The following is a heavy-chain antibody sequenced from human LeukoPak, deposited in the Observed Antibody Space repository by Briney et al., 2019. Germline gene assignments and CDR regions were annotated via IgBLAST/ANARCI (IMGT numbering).Heavy chain of an antibody. CDR2: IYTSGST. V-gene: IGHV4-61*02. D-gene: IGHD3-16*01. CDR1: GDSISSGSHY. Sequence: SETLSLTCTVSGDSISSGSHYWSWIRQPAGKGPEWIGRIYTSGSTNYNPSLKSRVTISVDTSKNQFSLKLSSVTAADTAVYYCARQAGGSTGAFDIWGQGTMVTVSS. J-gene: IGHJ3*02. CDR3: ARQAGGSTGAFDI.